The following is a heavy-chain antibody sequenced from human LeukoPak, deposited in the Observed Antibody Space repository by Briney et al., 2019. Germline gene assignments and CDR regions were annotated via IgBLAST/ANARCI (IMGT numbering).Heavy chain of an antibody. J-gene: IGHJ6*02. Sequence: SVKVSCKASGGTFSSYATSWVRQAPGQGLEWMGGIIPIFGTANYAQKFQGRVTITADESTGTAYMELSSLRSEDTAVYYCARGGLRFSWTGMDVWGQGTTVTVSS. CDR3: ARGGLRFSWTGMDV. V-gene: IGHV1-69*13. CDR1: GGTFSSYA. D-gene: IGHD3-3*01. CDR2: IIPIFGTA.